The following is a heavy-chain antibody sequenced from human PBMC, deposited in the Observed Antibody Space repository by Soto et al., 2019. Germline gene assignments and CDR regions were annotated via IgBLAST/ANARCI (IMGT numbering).Heavy chain of an antibody. CDR2: INPSGGST. D-gene: IGHD3-10*01. Sequence: GASVKVSCKASGYTFTSYYMHWVRQAPGQGLEWMGIINPSGGSTSYAQKFQGRVTMTRDTSTSTVYMELSSLRSEDTAVYYCAREGYYYGSGSYYPYGMNVWGQGTTVTVSS. V-gene: IGHV1-46*03. CDR3: AREGYYYGSGSYYPYGMNV. J-gene: IGHJ6*02. CDR1: GYTFTSYY.